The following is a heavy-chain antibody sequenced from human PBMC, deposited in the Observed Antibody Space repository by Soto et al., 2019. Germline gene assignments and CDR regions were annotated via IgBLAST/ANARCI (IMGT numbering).Heavy chain of an antibody. CDR2: IWYDGSNK. D-gene: IGHD6-13*01. CDR3: ARDLRHKAAAGTRLFL. V-gene: IGHV3-33*01. Sequence: GGSLRLSCAASGFTFSSYGMHWVRQAPGKGLEWVAVIWYDGSNKYYADSVKGRFTISRDNSKNTLYLQMNSLRAEDTAVYYCARDLRHKAAAGTRLFLWGQGTLVTVSS. CDR1: GFTFSSYG. J-gene: IGHJ4*02.